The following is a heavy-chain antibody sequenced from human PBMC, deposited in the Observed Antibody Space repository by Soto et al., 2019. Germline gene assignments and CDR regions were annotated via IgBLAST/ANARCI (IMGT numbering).Heavy chain of an antibody. CDR3: AKLGQEVVVVPAARY. J-gene: IGHJ4*02. CDR2: ISGSGGST. V-gene: IGHV3-23*01. Sequence: GGSLRLSCAASGFTFSSYAMSWVRQAPGKGLEWVSAISGSGGSTYYADSVKGRFTISRDTSKNTLYLQMNSLGAEDTAVYYCAKLGQEVVVVPAARYWGQGTLVTVSS. D-gene: IGHD2-2*01. CDR1: GFTFSSYA.